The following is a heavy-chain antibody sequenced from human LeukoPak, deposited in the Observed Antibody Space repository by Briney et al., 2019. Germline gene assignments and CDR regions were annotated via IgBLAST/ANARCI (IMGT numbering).Heavy chain of an antibody. CDR3: VKVGTTGTNNWFDS. V-gene: IGHV3-23*01. J-gene: IGHJ5*01. Sequence: GGSLRLSCAASGFTFNTYGMNWVRQAPGKGLEWVSFVSDSGDITYYTDSVKGRFTISRDNSINTLWLQMSSLRAEDTAVYYCVKVGTTGTNNWFDSWGQGTLVTVSS. CDR2: VSDSGDIT. CDR1: GFTFNTYG. D-gene: IGHD1-1*01.